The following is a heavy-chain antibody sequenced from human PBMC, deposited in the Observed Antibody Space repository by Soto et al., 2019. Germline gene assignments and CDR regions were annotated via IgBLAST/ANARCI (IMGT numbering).Heavy chain of an antibody. D-gene: IGHD1-26*01. J-gene: IGHJ4*02. CDR1: GFTFSSYW. V-gene: IGHV3-7*01. CDR2: IKQDGSEK. Sequence: GGSLRLSCAASGFTFSSYWMSWVRQAPGKGLEWVANIKQDGSEKYYVDSVKGRFTISRDNAKNSLYLRMNSLRVDDTAVYYCARDRLVGPYQTWGQGTLVTVSS. CDR3: ARDRLVGPYQT.